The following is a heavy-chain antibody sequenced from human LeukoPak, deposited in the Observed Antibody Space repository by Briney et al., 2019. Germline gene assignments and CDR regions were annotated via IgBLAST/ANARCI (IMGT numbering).Heavy chain of an antibody. CDR1: GGSLSSYY. CDR2: IYYSGST. Sequence: SETLSLTCTVSGGSLSSYYWSWIRQPPGKGLEWIGYIYYSGSTNYNPSLKSRVTISVDTSKNQFSLKLSSVTAADTAVYYCARVHTVFDYWGQGTLVTVSS. D-gene: IGHD1-1*01. J-gene: IGHJ4*02. CDR3: ARVHTVFDY. V-gene: IGHV4-59*01.